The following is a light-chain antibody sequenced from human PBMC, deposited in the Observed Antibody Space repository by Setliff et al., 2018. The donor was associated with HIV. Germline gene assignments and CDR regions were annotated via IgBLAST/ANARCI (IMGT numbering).Light chain of an antibody. CDR1: SSNIGSNT. CDR2: SSN. V-gene: IGLV1-44*01. Sequence: QKVTISCSGSSSNIGSNTVNWCQQLPGTAPKLLIYSSNVRPSRVPDRFSGSKSGTSASLAISGLQAEDEADYYCAAWDDSLTGYVFGTGTKVTVL. J-gene: IGLJ1*01. CDR3: AAWDDSLTGYV.